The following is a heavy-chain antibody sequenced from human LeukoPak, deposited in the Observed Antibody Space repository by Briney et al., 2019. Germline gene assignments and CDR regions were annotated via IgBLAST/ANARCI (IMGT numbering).Heavy chain of an antibody. J-gene: IGHJ4*02. Sequence: PGGSLRLSCAASGFTFSSYAMHWVRQAPGKGLEWVAVISYDGRLKYYGDSVKGRFTISRDNSKNTLYLQMNSLRAEDTAVYYCAREYQLLFNYWGQGTLVTVSS. D-gene: IGHD2-2*01. CDR2: ISYDGRLK. CDR3: AREYQLLFNY. V-gene: IGHV3-30*04. CDR1: GFTFSSYA.